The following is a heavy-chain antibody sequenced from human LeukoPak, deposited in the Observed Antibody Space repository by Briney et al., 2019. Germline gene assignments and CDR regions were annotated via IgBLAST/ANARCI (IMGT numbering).Heavy chain of an antibody. CDR2: VSNDGSKK. Sequence: GGSLRLSCAASGFTFSSYGMHWVRQAPGKGLEWVAVVSNDGSKKYYADSVKSRFTISGDKSKDTLYLQMDSLRAEDTAVYYCAKDRCRLGDCYFDHWGQGTLVTVSS. J-gene: IGHJ4*02. CDR1: GFTFSSYG. V-gene: IGHV3-30*18. D-gene: IGHD2-21*02. CDR3: AKDRCRLGDCYFDH.